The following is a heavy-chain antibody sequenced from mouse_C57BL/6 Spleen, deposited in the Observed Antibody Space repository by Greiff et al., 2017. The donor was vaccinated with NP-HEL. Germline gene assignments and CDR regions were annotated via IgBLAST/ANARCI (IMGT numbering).Heavy chain of an antibody. CDR1: GYTFTSYW. J-gene: IGHJ4*01. V-gene: IGHV1-64*01. CDR2: IHPNSGST. D-gene: IGHD2-2*01. Sequence: QVQLQQPGAELVKPGASVKLSCKASGYTFTSYWMHWVKQRPGQGLEWIGMIHPNSGSTNYNEKFKSKATLTVDKSSSTAYMQLSSLTSEDSAVYYCARGGENYYGYDDAMDYWGQGTSVTVSS. CDR3: ARGGENYYGYDDAMDY.